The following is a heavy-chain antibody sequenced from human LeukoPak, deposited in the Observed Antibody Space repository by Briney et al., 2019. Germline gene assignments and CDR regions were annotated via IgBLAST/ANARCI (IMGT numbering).Heavy chain of an antibody. V-gene: IGHV3-23*01. J-gene: IGHJ5*02. CDR2: ISGSGGST. CDR3: AKLPDYILELKTWFDP. Sequence: GGSLRLSCAAPGFSFSSHGMSWVRQAPGKGLEWVSAISGSGGSTYYADSVKSRFTISRDNSKNTLYMQMNTLRAKNTPLYYSAKLPDYILELKTWFDPWGQGTLVTVSS. CDR1: GFSFSSHG. D-gene: IGHD1-7*01.